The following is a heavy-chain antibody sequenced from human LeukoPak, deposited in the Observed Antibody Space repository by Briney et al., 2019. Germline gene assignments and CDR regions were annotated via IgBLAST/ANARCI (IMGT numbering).Heavy chain of an antibody. J-gene: IGHJ6*02. D-gene: IGHD3/OR15-3a*01. CDR2: IYPGDSDT. Sequence: GESLKISCKGSGYSFTSYWTGWVRQMPGNGLEWMGIIYPGDSDTRYSPSFQGQVTISADKSISTAYPQWSSLKASDTAMYYCARPGADLGMDVWGQGTTVTVSS. CDR3: ARPGADLGMDV. CDR1: GYSFTSYW. V-gene: IGHV5-51*01.